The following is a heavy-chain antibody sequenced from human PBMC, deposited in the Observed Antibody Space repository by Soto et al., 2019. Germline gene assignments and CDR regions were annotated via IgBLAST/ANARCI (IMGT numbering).Heavy chain of an antibody. Sequence: QVQLVQSGAEVKKPGASVKVSCRASGYTFASYDINWVRQATGQGLEWMGWMNPNSGNTGYAQKFQGRVTMTRNTSISTAYMELSSLRSEDTAVYYCASSKGITMVRGVMSYYYYGMDVWGQGTTVTVSS. CDR2: MNPNSGNT. D-gene: IGHD3-10*01. CDR3: ASSKGITMVRGVMSYYYYGMDV. J-gene: IGHJ6*02. CDR1: GYTFASYD. V-gene: IGHV1-8*01.